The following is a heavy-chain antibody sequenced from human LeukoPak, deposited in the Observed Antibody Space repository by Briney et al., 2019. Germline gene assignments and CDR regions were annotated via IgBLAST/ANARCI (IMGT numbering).Heavy chain of an antibody. CDR1: GFTFSSYA. CDR3: ARASRAVAGYYMDV. CDR2: ISYDGSNK. D-gene: IGHD6-19*01. V-gene: IGHV3-30*04. J-gene: IGHJ6*03. Sequence: GGSLRLSCAASGFTFSSYAMHWVRQAPGKGLEWVAVISYDGSNKYYADSVKGRFTISRDNAKNSLYLQMNSLRAEDTAVYYCARASRAVAGYYMDVWGKGTTVTVSS.